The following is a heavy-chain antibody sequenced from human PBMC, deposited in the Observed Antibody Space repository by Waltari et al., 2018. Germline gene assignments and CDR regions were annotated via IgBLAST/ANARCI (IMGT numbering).Heavy chain of an antibody. D-gene: IGHD3-16*01. CDR2: IYPPDSDT. CDR1: GYNFASSW. J-gene: IGHJ5*02. V-gene: IGHV5-51*01. CDR3: AIEAVYLGGALFDP. Sequence: EVQLVQSGAEVKKPGESLQISCKGSGYNFASSWIGWVRQMPGKGLEWMGVIYPPDSDTRYSPSFQGQVIILADKSISTAYLQWSRLKASDTAMYYCAIEAVYLGGALFDPWGQGTLVTVSS.